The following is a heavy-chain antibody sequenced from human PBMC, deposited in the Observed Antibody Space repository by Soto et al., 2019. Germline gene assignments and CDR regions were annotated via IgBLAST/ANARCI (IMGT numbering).Heavy chain of an antibody. V-gene: IGHV4-30-4*08. J-gene: IGHJ5*02. CDR1: GGSISSGGYY. CDR3: AREGGNWFDP. Sequence: SETLSLTCTVSGGSISSGGYYWSWIRQHPGKGLEWIGYIYYSGSTYYNPSLKSRVTISVDTSKNQFSLKLSSVTAADTAVYYCAREGGNWFDPRGQGTLVTVSS. CDR2: IYYSGST.